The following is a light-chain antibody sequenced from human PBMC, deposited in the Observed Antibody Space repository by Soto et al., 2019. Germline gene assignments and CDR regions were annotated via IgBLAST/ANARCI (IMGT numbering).Light chain of an antibody. CDR1: SSDVGGYNY. V-gene: IGLV2-8*01. CDR3: SSYGGSNNLL. Sequence: QPVLTQPPSASGSPGQSVTISCTGASSDVGGYNYVSWYQQHPGKAPKLMIYEVANRPSGVPVRFSGSKSGNTASLTVSGLQAEDEADYYCSSYGGSNNLLFGGGTKLTVL. CDR2: EVA. J-gene: IGLJ3*02.